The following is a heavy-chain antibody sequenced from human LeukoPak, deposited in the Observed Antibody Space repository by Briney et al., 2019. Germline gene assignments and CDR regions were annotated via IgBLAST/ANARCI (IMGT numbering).Heavy chain of an antibody. D-gene: IGHD3-22*01. Sequence: ASVKVSCKASGYTFTNYAMNWVRQAPGQGLEWMGWINTNTGNPTYAQGFTGRFVFSLDTSVSTAYLQISSLKAVGTAVYYCARDPNHHYDSSGYYGDYWGQGTLVTVSS. V-gene: IGHV7-4-1*02. CDR2: INTNTGNP. CDR3: ARDPNHHYDSSGYYGDY. CDR1: GYTFTNYA. J-gene: IGHJ4*02.